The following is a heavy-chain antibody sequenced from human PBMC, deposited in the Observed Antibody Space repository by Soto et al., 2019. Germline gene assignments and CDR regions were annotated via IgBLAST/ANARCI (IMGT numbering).Heavy chain of an antibody. Sequence: ASVKVSCKASGYTFTSYGISWARQAPGQGLEWMGWISAYNGNTNYAQKLQGRVTMTTDTSTSTAYMELRSLRSDDTAVYYCAREDEAGYYDFWSGYREWGQGTLVTVSS. CDR2: ISAYNGNT. V-gene: IGHV1-18*04. CDR3: AREDEAGYYDFWSGYRE. D-gene: IGHD3-3*01. J-gene: IGHJ4*02. CDR1: GYTFTSYG.